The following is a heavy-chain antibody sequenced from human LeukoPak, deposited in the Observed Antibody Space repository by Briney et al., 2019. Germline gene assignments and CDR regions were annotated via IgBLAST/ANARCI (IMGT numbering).Heavy chain of an antibody. CDR2: INPNSGGT. Sequence: ASVKVSCKASGYTFTGYFMHWVLQAPGHGLEWMGWINPNSGGTNYAQKIQGRVTMTRDTSISTAYMELSRLRSDDTAVYYCASALWFGELFTDLFDYWGQGTLVTVSS. CDR1: GYTFTGYF. CDR3: ASALWFGELFTDLFDY. D-gene: IGHD3-10*01. V-gene: IGHV1-2*02. J-gene: IGHJ4*02.